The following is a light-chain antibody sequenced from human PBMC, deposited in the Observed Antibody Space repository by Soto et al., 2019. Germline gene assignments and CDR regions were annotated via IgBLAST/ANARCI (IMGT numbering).Light chain of an antibody. V-gene: IGKV3-20*01. CDR3: QQYGSSPWT. J-gene: IGKJ1*01. CDR2: GAS. CDR1: QSVSSSY. Sequence: EIVLTQSPGTLSLSPGERATLSCRASQSVSSSYLAWYQQKPGQAPRFXIYGASSRATGIPDRFSGSGSGTEFTLTISRLEPEDFEVYYCQQYGSSPWTFGQGTKVDIK.